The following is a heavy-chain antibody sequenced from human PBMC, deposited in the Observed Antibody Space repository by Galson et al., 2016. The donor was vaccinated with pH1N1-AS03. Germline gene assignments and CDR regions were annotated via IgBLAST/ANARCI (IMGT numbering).Heavy chain of an antibody. D-gene: IGHD3-22*01. CDR3: ATREGDYDGPEE. Sequence: SLRLSCAASGFTFTKSAMSWVRQAPGKGLEWVSSVSGSGVGTFYSDSVKGRFTISRDNSKNTLYLQMNSLRADDSAVYFCATREGDYDGPEEWGQGTLVTVSS. CDR1: GFTFTKSA. CDR2: VSGSGVGT. J-gene: IGHJ4*02. V-gene: IGHV3-23*01.